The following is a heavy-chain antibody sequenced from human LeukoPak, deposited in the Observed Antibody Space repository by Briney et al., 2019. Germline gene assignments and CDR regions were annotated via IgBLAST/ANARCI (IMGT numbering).Heavy chain of an antibody. CDR3: AKDLVWFGTNSDRGFDY. D-gene: IGHD3-10*01. CDR2: ISYDGSNK. J-gene: IGHJ4*02. V-gene: IGHV3-30*04. Sequence: GGSLRLSCAASGFTFSSYAMHWVRQAPGKGLEWVAVISYDGSNKYYADSVKGRFTISRDNSTNTLYLQMNSLRAEDTAVYYCAKDLVWFGTNSDRGFDYWGQGTLVTVSS. CDR1: GFTFSSYA.